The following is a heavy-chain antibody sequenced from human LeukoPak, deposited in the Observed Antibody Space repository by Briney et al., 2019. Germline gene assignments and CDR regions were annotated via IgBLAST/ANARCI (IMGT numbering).Heavy chain of an antibody. CDR1: GGSISSSSYY. Sequence: NASETLSLTCTVSGGSISSSSYYWGWIRQPPGKGLEWIGSIYYSGSTCYNPSLKSRVTISVETSKNQVSLKLSSVTAADTAVYYCARGPYYDYVWGSYRSTAQGDAFDIWGQGTMVTVSS. V-gene: IGHV4-39*07. CDR3: ARGPYYDYVWGSYRSTAQGDAFDI. CDR2: IYYSGST. D-gene: IGHD3-16*02. J-gene: IGHJ3*02.